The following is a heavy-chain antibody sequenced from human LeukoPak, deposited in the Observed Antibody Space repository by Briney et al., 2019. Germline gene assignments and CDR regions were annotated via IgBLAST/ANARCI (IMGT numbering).Heavy chain of an antibody. J-gene: IGHJ3*02. CDR2: IIAIFGTA. CDR3: ARDAPYGSGSQLAFDI. D-gene: IGHD3-10*01. V-gene: IGHV1-69*13. CDR1: GGTFSSYA. Sequence: ASVKVSCKASGGTFSSYAISWVRQAPGQGLEWMGGIIAIFGTANYAQKFQGRVTITADESTSTAYMELSSLRSEDTAVYYCARDAPYGSGSQLAFDIWGQGTMVTVSS.